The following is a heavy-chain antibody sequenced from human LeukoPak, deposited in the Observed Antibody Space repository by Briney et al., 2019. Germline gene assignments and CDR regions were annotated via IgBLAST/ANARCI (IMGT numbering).Heavy chain of an antibody. Sequence: SETLSLTCTVSGGSISSYYWSWIRQSPGKGLEWIGYIYHSGSTKYNPSLKSRVTISVDTSKNQFSLKLSSVTAADTAVYYCARRSRIAAAGFDYWGQGTLVTVSS. CDR2: IYHSGST. D-gene: IGHD6-13*01. CDR3: ARRSRIAAAGFDY. CDR1: GGSISSYY. J-gene: IGHJ4*02. V-gene: IGHV4-59*12.